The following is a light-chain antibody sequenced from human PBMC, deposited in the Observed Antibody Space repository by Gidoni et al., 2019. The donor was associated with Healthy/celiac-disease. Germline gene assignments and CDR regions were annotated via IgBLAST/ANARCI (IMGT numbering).Light chain of an antibody. CDR2: AAS. Sequence: DIQMIQPPSSLSASVGDRVTITCRASQSISSYLNWYQKKPGKAPKLLIYAASSLQSGVPSRFSGSGSGTGFTLTIRSLRPEDFAPFSCHHSYSTPITFGQGTRLEIK. CDR3: HHSYSTPIT. V-gene: IGKV1-39*01. J-gene: IGKJ5*01. CDR1: QSISSY.